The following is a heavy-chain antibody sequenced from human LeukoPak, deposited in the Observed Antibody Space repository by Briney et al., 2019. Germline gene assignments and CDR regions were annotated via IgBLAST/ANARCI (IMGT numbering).Heavy chain of an antibody. Sequence: ASVKVSCKASGGTFSSYAISWVRRAPGQGLEWMGRIIPILGIANYAQKFQGRVTITADKSTSTAYMELSSLRSEDTAVYYCARAPGYCSGGSCYYYYGMDVWGQGTTVTVSS. J-gene: IGHJ6*02. CDR1: GGTFSSYA. D-gene: IGHD2-15*01. V-gene: IGHV1-69*04. CDR3: ARAPGYCSGGSCYYYYGMDV. CDR2: IIPILGIA.